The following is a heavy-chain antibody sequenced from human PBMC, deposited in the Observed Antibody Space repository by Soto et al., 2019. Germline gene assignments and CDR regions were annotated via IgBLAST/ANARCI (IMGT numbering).Heavy chain of an antibody. CDR1: GGSISSSSYY. CDR3: ASEPVAGRRLFDY. J-gene: IGHJ4*02. CDR2: IYYSGST. D-gene: IGHD6-19*01. V-gene: IGHV4-39*01. Sequence: PSETLSLTCTVSGGSISSSSYYWGWIRQPPGKGLEWIGSIYYSGSTYYNPSLKSRVTISVDTSKNQFSLKLSSVTAADTAVYYCASEPVAGRRLFDYWGQGTLVTVSS.